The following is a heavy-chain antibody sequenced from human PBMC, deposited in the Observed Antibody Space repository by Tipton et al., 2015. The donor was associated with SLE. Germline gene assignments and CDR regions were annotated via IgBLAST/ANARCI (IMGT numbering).Heavy chain of an antibody. CDR1: GFTFSSYW. Sequence: SLRLSCTASGFTFSSYWMHWVRQAPGKGLVWVLRINTDGSGTSYADSVRGRFTISRDNAKSTLYLQMNSLRVDDTAVYYCAREQNWDERIWGQGTMVTVSA. CDR2: INTDGSGT. CDR3: AREQNWDERI. V-gene: IGHV3-74*01. D-gene: IGHD1-1*01. J-gene: IGHJ3*02.